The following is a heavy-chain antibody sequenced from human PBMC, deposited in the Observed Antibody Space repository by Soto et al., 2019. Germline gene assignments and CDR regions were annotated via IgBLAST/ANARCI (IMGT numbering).Heavy chain of an antibody. V-gene: IGHV4-31*03. CDR2: IYYSGST. Sequence: PSETLSLTCTVSGGSISSGGYYWSWIRQHPGKGLEWIGYIYYSGSTYYNPSLKSRVTISVDTSKNQFSLKLSSVTAADTAVYYCVKARGIITPAPGSYRGQRTQVTVSS. CDR1: GGSISSGGYY. CDR3: VKARGIITPAPGSY. J-gene: IGHJ1*01.